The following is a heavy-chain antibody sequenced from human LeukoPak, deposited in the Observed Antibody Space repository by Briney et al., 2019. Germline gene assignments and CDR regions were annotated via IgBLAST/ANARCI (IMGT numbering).Heavy chain of an antibody. J-gene: IGHJ4*02. V-gene: IGHV3-74*01. CDR3: AREGDGSGSLAGYFDY. D-gene: IGHD3-10*01. CDR1: GFTFSSYW. CDR2: INSDWSST. Sequence: PGGSLRLSCAASGFTFSSYWMHWVRQAAGKGVVWVSRINSDWSSTSYADSVKGRFTISRDNAKNTLYLQMNSLRAEDTAVYYCAREGDGSGSLAGYFDYWGQGTLVTVSS.